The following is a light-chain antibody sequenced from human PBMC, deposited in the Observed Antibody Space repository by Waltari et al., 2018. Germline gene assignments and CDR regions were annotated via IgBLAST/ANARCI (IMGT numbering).Light chain of an antibody. Sequence: QSVLTQPPSASGTPGPTVTISCSGSSSHLGKSLDCWYQHPPGTAPKLLIDRNDQLPAGVPDRCSGSRSGTSASLAISGLRSEDEADYYCAAWDDSLTVRFGGGTKLTVL. V-gene: IGLV1-47*01. CDR3: AAWDDSLTVR. CDR1: SSHLGKSL. CDR2: RND. J-gene: IGLJ3*02.